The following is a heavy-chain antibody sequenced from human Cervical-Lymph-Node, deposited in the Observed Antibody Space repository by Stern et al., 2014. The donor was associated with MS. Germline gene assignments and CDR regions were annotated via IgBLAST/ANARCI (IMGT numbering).Heavy chain of an antibody. CDR2: ISYDGSNK. CDR3: ARDPAGGEFWSGYSMDV. Sequence: VQLVQSGGGAVQPGRSLRLSCAASGFTFSSHGMHWVRQAPGKGLEWGAVISYDGSNKYYADSVKGRFTISRDNTKNTLYLQMNSLRGEDTAVFYCARDPAGGEFWSGYSMDVWGQGTTVTVSS. D-gene: IGHD3-3*01. V-gene: IGHV3-30*03. J-gene: IGHJ6*02. CDR1: GFTFSSHG.